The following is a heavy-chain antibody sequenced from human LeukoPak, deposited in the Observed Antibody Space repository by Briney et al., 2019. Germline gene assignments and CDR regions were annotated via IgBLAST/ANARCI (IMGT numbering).Heavy chain of an antibody. CDR2: ISTSSIYI. Sequence: GGSLRLSCAASGFTFSTYSMNWVRQAPGKGLEWVSSISTSSIYIYYADSIKGRFTISRDNAKNTLYLQMNSLRADDTAVYYCVRDTISGLGDYWGQGTLVTVSS. J-gene: IGHJ4*02. CDR1: GFTFSTYS. CDR3: VRDTISGLGDY. V-gene: IGHV3-21*01. D-gene: IGHD1-14*01.